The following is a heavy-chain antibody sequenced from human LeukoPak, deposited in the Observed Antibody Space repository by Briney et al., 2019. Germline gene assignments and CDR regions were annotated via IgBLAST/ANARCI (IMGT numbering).Heavy chain of an antibody. J-gene: IGHJ4*02. CDR2: IIPILGIA. Sequence: GASVNVSCKASGGTFSIYAISWVRQAPGQGLEWVGRIIPILGIANYAQKFQGRVTITADKSTSTAYMELSSLRSEDTAVYYCARERTYIVGAIDYWGQGTLVTVSS. CDR3: ARERTYIVGAIDY. D-gene: IGHD1-26*01. V-gene: IGHV1-69*04. CDR1: GGTFSIYA.